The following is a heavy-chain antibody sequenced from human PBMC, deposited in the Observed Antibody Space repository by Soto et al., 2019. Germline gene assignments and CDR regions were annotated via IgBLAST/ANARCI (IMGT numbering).Heavy chain of an antibody. J-gene: IGHJ6*02. D-gene: IGHD2-2*01. CDR2: IIPMFGIA. V-gene: IGHV1-69*08. Sequence: QVQLVQSGAEVKKPGSSVKVSCKGSGGNRYTITWVRQAPGQELEWMGRIIPMFGIATYAQNFQGRVTISADKSTRIAYMELSSLRSEDTAVYYCARDSGRSDVVPAAISAMDVWGQGTTVTVSS. CDR1: GGNRYT. CDR3: ARDSGRSDVVPAAISAMDV.